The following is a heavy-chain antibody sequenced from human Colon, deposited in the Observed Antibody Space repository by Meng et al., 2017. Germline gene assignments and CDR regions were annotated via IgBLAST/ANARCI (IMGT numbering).Heavy chain of an antibody. J-gene: IGHJ4*02. CDR3: AREFYVDTAMVIDS. Sequence: QVQLQESGPGLVKPSQTLSPTCTASGGSLSSVNNQWSWIRQPPGKGPEYIGYIYYDGNTYYNPSLKSRVTISIDTSKNQFSLRLNSVTAADTAVYYCAREFYVDTAMVIDSWGQGTLVTVSS. V-gene: IGHV4-30-4*01. CDR1: GGSLSSVNNQ. CDR2: IYYDGNT. D-gene: IGHD5-18*01.